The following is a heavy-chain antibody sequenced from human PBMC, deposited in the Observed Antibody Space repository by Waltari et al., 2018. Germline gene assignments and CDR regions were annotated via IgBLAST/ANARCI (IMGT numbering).Heavy chain of an antibody. D-gene: IGHD3-22*01. Sequence: QVQLQESGPGLVKPSQTLSLSCTVSGGSISSATYYWSWFRQPAGKGMEWIGRSHVNGETNYNPALISRVTISVDTTRNQFFLTVNSVTAADTAVYYCARDSYYYDGSGYPARWGQGTRVTVSS. J-gene: IGHJ4*02. V-gene: IGHV4-61*02. CDR1: GGSISSATYY. CDR3: ARDSYYYDGSGYPAR. CDR2: SHVNGET.